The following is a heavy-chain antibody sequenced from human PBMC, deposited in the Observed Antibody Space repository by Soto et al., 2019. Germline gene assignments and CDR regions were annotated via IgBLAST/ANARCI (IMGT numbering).Heavy chain of an antibody. V-gene: IGHV3-23*01. CDR2: ISGSGGST. J-gene: IGHJ4*03. CDR3: AKASAGYGAFDY. D-gene: IGHD5-12*01. CDR1: GFTFSDYG. Sequence: GGSLRLSCAASGFTFSDYGMSWVRQAPGKGLEWVSAISGSGGSTYYADSVKGRFTISRDNSKNTLYLQMNSLRAEDTAVYYCAKASAGYGAFDYWGQGTMVTVS.